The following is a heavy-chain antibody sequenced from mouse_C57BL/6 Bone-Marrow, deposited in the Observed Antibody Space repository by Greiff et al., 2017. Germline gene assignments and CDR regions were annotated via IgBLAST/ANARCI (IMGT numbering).Heavy chain of an antibody. CDR1: GYTFSGYW. V-gene: IGHV1-9*01. CDR3: AGRDGDDGYALDY. J-gene: IGHJ4*01. D-gene: IGHD1-1*01. CDR2: ICPGGGST. Sequence: VQLQQSGAELMKPGASVKLSCKASGYTFSGYWMEWVKQRPGKGLEWIGEICPGGGSTNYNEKFKGKATFTADKSSNTAYMQLSSLTSEDSAIYYCAGRDGDDGYALDYWGQGTSVTVSS.